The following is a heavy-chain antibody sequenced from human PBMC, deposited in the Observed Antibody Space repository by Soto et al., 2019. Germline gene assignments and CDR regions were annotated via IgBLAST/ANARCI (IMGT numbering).Heavy chain of an antibody. V-gene: IGHV3-9*01. J-gene: IGHJ6*02. CDR2: INWNSDSI. CDR1: GFTFDDYA. CDR3: AKEKGFGGVRKGMDV. D-gene: IGHD3-16*01. Sequence: EVQLVESGGGLVQPGRSLRLSCAASGFTFDDYAMHWVRQAPGKGLEWVSGINWNSDSISYADSVKGRFTISRDNAKNSLYLQMNSLRTEDTALYYCAKEKGFGGVRKGMDVWGQGTTVTVSS.